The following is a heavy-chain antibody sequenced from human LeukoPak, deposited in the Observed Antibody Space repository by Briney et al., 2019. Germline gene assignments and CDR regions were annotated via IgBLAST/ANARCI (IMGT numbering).Heavy chain of an antibody. J-gene: IGHJ6*03. CDR1: GFTFSSYG. V-gene: IGHV3-23*01. CDR3: AKDWEEKIYVWGSYRYHYYYYYYMDV. D-gene: IGHD3-16*02. Sequence: PGGSLRLSCAASGFTFSSYGMSWVRQAPGKGLEWVSAISGSGGSTYYADSVKGRFTISRDNSKNTLYLQMNSLRAEDTAVYYCAKDWEEKIYVWGSYRYHYYYYYYMDVWGKGTTVTISS. CDR2: ISGSGGST.